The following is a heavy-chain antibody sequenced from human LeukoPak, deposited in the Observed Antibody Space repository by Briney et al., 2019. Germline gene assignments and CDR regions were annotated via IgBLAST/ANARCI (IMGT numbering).Heavy chain of an antibody. CDR2: INSDGSST. Sequence: GGSLRLSCAASGFTFSSYWMHWVRQAPGKGLVWVSRINSDGSSTSYADSVKGRFTISRDNAKNTLYLQMNSLRAEDTAVYYCQLWFGEAGPQNWFDPWGQGTLVTVSS. CDR1: GFTFSSYW. D-gene: IGHD3-10*01. J-gene: IGHJ5*02. CDR3: QLWFGEAGPQNWFDP. V-gene: IGHV3-74*01.